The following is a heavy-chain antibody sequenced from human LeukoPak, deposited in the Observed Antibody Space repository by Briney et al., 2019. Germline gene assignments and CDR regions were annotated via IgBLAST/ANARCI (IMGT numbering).Heavy chain of an antibody. D-gene: IGHD3-16*01. J-gene: IGHJ4*02. CDR2: IRHDESNS. V-gene: IGHV3-30*02. CDR1: GFTLSSYG. CDR3: AVFGWPYY. Sequence: GGSLRLSCAASGFTLSSYGMHWVRQAPGKGLEWVAFIRHDESNSYYAHFVKGRFTISRDNAKNTLYLQMNSLRAEDTAVYYCAVFGWPYYWGQGTLVTVSS.